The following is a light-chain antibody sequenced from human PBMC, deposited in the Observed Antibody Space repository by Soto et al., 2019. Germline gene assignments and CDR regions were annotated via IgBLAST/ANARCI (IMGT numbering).Light chain of an antibody. CDR2: EVS. Sequence: QSVRTQPPSASGSPGQSVTISCTGTSSDVGGYNYVSWYQQHPGKAPKLMIYEVSKRPSGVPDRFSGSKSGNTASPTVSGLQAEDEADYYCSSYAGSNNLGVFGTGTKVTVL. CDR3: SSYAGSNNLGV. J-gene: IGLJ1*01. V-gene: IGLV2-8*01. CDR1: SSDVGGYNY.